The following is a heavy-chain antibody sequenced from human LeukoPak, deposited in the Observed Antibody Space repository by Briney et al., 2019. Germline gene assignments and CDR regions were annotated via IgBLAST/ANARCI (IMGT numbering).Heavy chain of an antibody. J-gene: IGHJ4*02. Sequence: SETLSPTRTVSGGSIGIADYYWCWIRQPRGKSGEWIGYSFYTESTYYNPSIKSRVTISVDTSKNQFSLKLSSVTAADTAVYYCASFYQAYYFDYWGQGTLVTVSS. CDR1: GGSIGIADYY. CDR2: SFYTEST. CDR3: ASFYQAYYFDY. D-gene: IGHD2-21*01. V-gene: IGHV4-30-4*01.